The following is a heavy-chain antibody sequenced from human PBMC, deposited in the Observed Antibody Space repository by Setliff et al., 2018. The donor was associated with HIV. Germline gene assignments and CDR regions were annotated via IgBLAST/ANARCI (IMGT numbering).Heavy chain of an antibody. J-gene: IGHJ3*02. CDR1: GFTFTNSA. CDR2: IQSSGII. Sequence: GSLRLSCAASGFTFTNSAMTWVRQAPGKGLEWVSLIQSSGIIYYADSVKGRFTISRDNSNNTLSLQMSSLRAEDTAVYYCARSPSYYDFWSGYSDDAFDIWGQGTRVTVSS. V-gene: IGHV3-23*01. CDR3: ARSPSYYDFWSGYSDDAFDI. D-gene: IGHD3-3*01.